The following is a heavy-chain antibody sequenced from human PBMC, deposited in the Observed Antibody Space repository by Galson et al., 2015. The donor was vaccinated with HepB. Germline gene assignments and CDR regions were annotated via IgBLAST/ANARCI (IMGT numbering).Heavy chain of an antibody. Sequence: SLRLSCAASGITISGYSMNWVRQAPGKGLEWVSYITSSSATKFYADSVKGRFTISRDNARGSVYLQMNSLRDGDTAVYYCARRVYDSYHFGMDVWGQGITVTVSS. CDR2: ITSSSATK. CDR1: GITISGYS. J-gene: IGHJ6*02. D-gene: IGHD3-22*01. V-gene: IGHV3-48*02. CDR3: ARRVYDSYHFGMDV.